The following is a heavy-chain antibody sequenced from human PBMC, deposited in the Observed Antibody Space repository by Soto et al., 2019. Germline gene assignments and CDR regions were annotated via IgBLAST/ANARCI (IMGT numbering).Heavy chain of an antibody. V-gene: IGHV3-23*01. J-gene: IGHJ4*02. CDR1: GFTFSSYA. CDR3: AKDSDITIFGVVTPLDY. D-gene: IGHD3-3*01. CDR2: ISGSGGST. Sequence: EVQLLESGGGLVQPGGSLRLSCAASGFTFSSYAMSWVRQAPGKGLEWVSAISGSGGSTYYADSVKGRFTISRDNSKNTLYLQMNSLRAEDTAVYYCAKDSDITIFGVVTPLDYWGQGTLVTVSS.